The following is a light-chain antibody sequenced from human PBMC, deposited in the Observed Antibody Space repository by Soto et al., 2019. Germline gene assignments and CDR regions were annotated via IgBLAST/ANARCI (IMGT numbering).Light chain of an antibody. CDR3: AAWDDSLRGWV. CDR1: PSNIGSNA. CDR2: SNN. V-gene: IGLV1-44*01. Sequence: QSVLTQPPSASGTPGQTVTLSCSGSPSNIGSNAVDWYQQLPGTAPKVLIYSNNQRPSGVPDRIFGSRSGTSASLAISGLQSEDEADYYCAAWDDSLRGWVFGGGTKLTVL. J-gene: IGLJ3*02.